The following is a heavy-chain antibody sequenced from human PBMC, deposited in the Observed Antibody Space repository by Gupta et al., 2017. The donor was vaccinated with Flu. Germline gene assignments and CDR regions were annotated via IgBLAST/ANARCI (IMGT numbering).Heavy chain of an antibody. Sequence: EVQRVACGGGLVKPGGSLRLSCADSGFTFSRDSMNWVRQAPGKGLEWVSSISSSSSFIYYADSVKGRFTISRDNAKNSMYLQRNSLRAEDTAMYYCAREARPGYYYYYYGMDVWGQGTTVTVSS. CDR2: ISSSSSFI. J-gene: IGHJ6*02. CDR1: GFTFSRDS. CDR3: AREARPGYYYYYYGMDV. V-gene: IGHV3-21*01. D-gene: IGHD6-6*01.